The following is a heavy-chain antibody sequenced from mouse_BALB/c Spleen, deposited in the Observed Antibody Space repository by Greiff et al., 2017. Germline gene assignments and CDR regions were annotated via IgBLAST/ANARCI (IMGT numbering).Heavy chain of an antibody. CDR3: ASTAPYAMDY. CDR2: IDPSDSET. Sequence: QVQLKESGPQLVRPGASVKISCKASGYSFTSYWMHWVKQRPGQGLEWIGMIDPSDSETRLNQKFKDKATLTVDKSSSTAYMQLSSPTSEDSAVYYCASTAPYAMDYWGQGTSVTVSS. J-gene: IGHJ4*01. D-gene: IGHD1-2*01. CDR1: GYSFTSYW. V-gene: IGHV1S126*01.